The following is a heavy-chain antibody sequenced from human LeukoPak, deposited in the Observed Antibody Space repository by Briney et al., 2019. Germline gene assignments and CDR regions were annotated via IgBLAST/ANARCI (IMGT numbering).Heavy chain of an antibody. CDR1: GYSFTSSW. CDR2: IYPSDSDT. D-gene: IGHD1-26*01. CDR3: ARFSVGGTYYPNY. Sequence: KPGESLKISCQGSGYSFTSSWIGWVRQMPGKGLEWMGIIYPSDSDTRYSPSFQGQVTISADKSISTAYLQWSSLKASDTAMYYCARFSVGGTYYPNYWGQGTLVSVSS. J-gene: IGHJ4*02. V-gene: IGHV5-51*01.